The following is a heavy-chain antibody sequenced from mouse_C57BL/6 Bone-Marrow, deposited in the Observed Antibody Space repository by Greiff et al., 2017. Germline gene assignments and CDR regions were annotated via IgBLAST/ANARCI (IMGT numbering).Heavy chain of an antibody. J-gene: IGHJ2*01. CDR1: GFTFSDYG. Sequence: EVHLVESGGGLVKPGGSLKLSCAASGFTFSDYGMHWVRQAPEKGLEWVAYISSGSSTIYYADTVQGRFTISRDNAKNTLFLQMTSLRSEDTAMYYCARGTTVVYFDYWGQGTTLTVSS. CDR3: ARGTTVVYFDY. CDR2: ISSGSSTI. V-gene: IGHV5-17*01. D-gene: IGHD1-1*01.